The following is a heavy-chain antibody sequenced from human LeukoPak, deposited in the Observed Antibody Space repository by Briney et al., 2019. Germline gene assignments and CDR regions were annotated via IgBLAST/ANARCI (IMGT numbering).Heavy chain of an antibody. V-gene: IGHV4-34*01. CDR2: INHSGST. CDR3: ARRHNVGFDY. Sequence: PSETLSLTCAVYGGSFSGYYWSWIRQPPGKGLEWIGEINHSGSTNDNPSLKSRVTTSVDTSKNQFSLKLSSVTAADTAVYYYARRHNVGFDYWGQGTLVTVSS. D-gene: IGHD1-14*01. J-gene: IGHJ4*02. CDR1: GGSFSGYY.